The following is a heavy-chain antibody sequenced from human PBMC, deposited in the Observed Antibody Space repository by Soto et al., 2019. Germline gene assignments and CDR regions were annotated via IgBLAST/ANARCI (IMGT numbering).Heavy chain of an antibody. J-gene: IGHJ5*02. D-gene: IGHD5-12*01. V-gene: IGHV4-34*01. CDR1: HGFFTDNF. Sequence: PAETLSVTCAAHHGFFTDNFWTWIRQSPGRGLEWIGEINHRGGATCNPSLRSRVTISIDTSKNHFTLSLSSLTAADTAVYYCARHSEMATIVDWCDPRGQGTMVTVSS. CDR2: INHRGGA. CDR3: ARHSEMATIVDWCDP.